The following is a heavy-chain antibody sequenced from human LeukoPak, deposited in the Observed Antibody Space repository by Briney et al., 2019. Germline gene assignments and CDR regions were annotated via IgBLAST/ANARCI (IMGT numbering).Heavy chain of an antibody. V-gene: IGHV4-34*01. Sequence: SETLSLTCAVYGGSFSGYFWNWIRQPPGKGLEWIGETNHSGSTNYNPSLKSRVTISVDTSKNQFSLRLSSVTAADTAVYYCARVRGLVRFDYWGQGTLVTVSS. CDR1: GGSFSGYF. J-gene: IGHJ4*02. CDR3: ARVRGLVRFDY. CDR2: TNHSGST. D-gene: IGHD6-6*01.